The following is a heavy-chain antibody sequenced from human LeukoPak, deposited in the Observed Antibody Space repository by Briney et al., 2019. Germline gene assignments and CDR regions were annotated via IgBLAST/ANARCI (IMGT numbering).Heavy chain of an antibody. Sequence: GASVKVSCKASGYTFTSYHMHWVRQAPGQGLEWMGIINPSGGTTNYAQKFQGRVTMTRNTSISTAYMELSSLRSEDTAVYYCARDNGGTAMAYYYYYYMDVWGKGTTVTISS. CDR3: ARDNGGTAMAYYYYYYMDV. J-gene: IGHJ6*03. CDR2: INPSGGTT. D-gene: IGHD5-18*01. CDR1: GYTFTSYH. V-gene: IGHV1-46*01.